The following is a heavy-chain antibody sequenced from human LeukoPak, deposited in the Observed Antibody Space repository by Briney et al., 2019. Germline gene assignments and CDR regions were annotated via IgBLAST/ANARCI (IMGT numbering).Heavy chain of an antibody. CDR2: ISSSGSTI. Sequence: PGGSLRLSCAASGFTFSSYEMNWVRQAPGKGLEWVSYISSSGSTIYYADSAKGRFTISRDNAKNSLYLQMNSLRAEDTAVYYCAKEDPPSTDYVWGSYRPDYWGQGTLVTVSS. CDR1: GFTFSSYE. CDR3: AKEDPPSTDYVWGSYRPDY. V-gene: IGHV3-48*03. D-gene: IGHD3-16*02. J-gene: IGHJ4*02.